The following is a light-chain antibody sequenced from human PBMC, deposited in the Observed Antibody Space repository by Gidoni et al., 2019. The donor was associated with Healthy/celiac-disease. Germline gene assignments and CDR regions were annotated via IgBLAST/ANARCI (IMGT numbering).Light chain of an antibody. CDR3: QQYYSYPPLT. V-gene: IGKV1-8*01. CDR1: QGISSY. J-gene: IGKJ4*01. Sequence: AIRMTQSPSSFSAATGDRVTITCRASQGISSYLAWYQQKPGKAPKLLIYAASTLQSGVPSRFSGSGSGTDFTLTISWLQSEDLATYYCQQYYSYPPLTFGGGTKVEIK. CDR2: AAS.